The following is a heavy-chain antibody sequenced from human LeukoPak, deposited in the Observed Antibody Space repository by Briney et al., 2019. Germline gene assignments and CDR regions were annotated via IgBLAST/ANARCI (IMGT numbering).Heavy chain of an antibody. D-gene: IGHD6-19*01. CDR3: ARRGAVAGTADY. Sequence: GGSLRLSCAASGFTFDDYAMHWVRQAPGKGLEWVSSISKNSNNIYYGDSVKGRFTISRDNANNSLHLQMNSLRAEDTAIYYCARRGAVAGTADYWGQGTLVTVSS. V-gene: IGHV3-21*01. CDR1: GFTFDDYA. J-gene: IGHJ4*02. CDR2: ISKNSNNI.